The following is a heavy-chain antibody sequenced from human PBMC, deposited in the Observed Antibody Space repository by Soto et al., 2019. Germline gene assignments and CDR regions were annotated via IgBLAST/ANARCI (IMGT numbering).Heavy chain of an antibody. CDR2: INHRGST. Sequence: QVQLQQWGAGLLKPSETLSLTCVVYGGSFSGYYWSWIRQSPGKGLEWIGGINHRGSTNYNPSLESRVTISVDTSKNQFSLKLPSVTAADTAMYYCAIDGFCTSTTCRVGNWFDPWGQGTLVTVSS. CDR1: GGSFSGYY. D-gene: IGHD2-2*01. J-gene: IGHJ5*02. V-gene: IGHV4-34*01. CDR3: AIDGFCTSTTCRVGNWFDP.